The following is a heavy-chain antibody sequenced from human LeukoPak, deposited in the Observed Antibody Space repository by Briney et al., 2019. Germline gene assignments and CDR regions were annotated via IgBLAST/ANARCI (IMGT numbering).Heavy chain of an antibody. CDR2: IYYSGST. Sequence: SETLSLTCTASGGSISPYYWSWIRQPPGKGLEWIGYIYYSGSTNYNPSLKSRVIVSVDTSKNQFSLKLNSVTAADTAMYYCARHGGGGESYPRVFDYWGRGNLVTVSS. V-gene: IGHV4-59*08. CDR1: GGSISPYY. J-gene: IGHJ4*02. D-gene: IGHD1-26*01. CDR3: ARHGGGGESYPRVFDY.